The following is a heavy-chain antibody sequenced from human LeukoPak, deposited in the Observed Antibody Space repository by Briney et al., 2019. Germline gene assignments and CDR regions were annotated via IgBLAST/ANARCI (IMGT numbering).Heavy chain of an antibody. D-gene: IGHD3-10*01. CDR2: IQSAAIGGAT. CDR1: GLTFRDYS. CDR3: TRDQYGSGSFDWDY. J-gene: IGHJ4*02. V-gene: IGHV3-49*04. Sequence: GGSLRLSCSASGLTFRDYSLTWVRQAPGKGLEWVGFIQSAAIGGATEYAPNVRFTFTISRDDSQSIAYLQMNSLKTEDTAMYYCTRDQYGSGSFDWDYWGQGTMVTVSS.